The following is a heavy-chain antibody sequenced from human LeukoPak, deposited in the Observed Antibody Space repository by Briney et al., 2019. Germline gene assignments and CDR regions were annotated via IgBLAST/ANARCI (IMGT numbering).Heavy chain of an antibody. D-gene: IGHD6-19*01. CDR2: ISGSGGST. CDR1: GFTFSSYP. Sequence: GGSLRLSCAASGFTFSSYPMSWVRQAPGKGLEWVSAISGSGGSTYYADSVKGRFTISRDNSKNELFLQMNSLKAEDTAVYYCAKGDSGWYVLFDYWGQGTLVTVSS. V-gene: IGHV3-23*01. J-gene: IGHJ4*02. CDR3: AKGDSGWYVLFDY.